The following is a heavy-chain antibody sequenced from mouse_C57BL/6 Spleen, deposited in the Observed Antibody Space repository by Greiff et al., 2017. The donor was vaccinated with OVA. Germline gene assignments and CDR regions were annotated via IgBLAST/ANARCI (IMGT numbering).Heavy chain of an antibody. CDR3: ARSFALRDY. CDR1: GYAFSSSW. Sequence: QVQLQQSGPELVKPGASVKISCKASGYAFSSSWMNWVKQRPGKGLEWIGRIYPGDGDTNYNGKFKGKATLTADKSSSTAYMQLSRLTSEDSAVYFCARSFALRDYWGQGTLVTVSA. CDR2: IYPGDGDT. J-gene: IGHJ3*01. V-gene: IGHV1-82*01. D-gene: IGHD3-1*01.